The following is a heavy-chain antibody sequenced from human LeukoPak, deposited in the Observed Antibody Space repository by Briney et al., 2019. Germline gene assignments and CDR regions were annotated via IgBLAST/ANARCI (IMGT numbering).Heavy chain of an antibody. J-gene: IGHJ4*02. CDR3: ARDRIAAAGLYYFDY. V-gene: IGHV4-30-4*08. D-gene: IGHD6-13*01. Sequence: SQTLSLTCTVSGGSISSGDYYWSWIRQPPGKGLEWIGYIYYSGSTYYNPSLKSRVTISVDTSKNQFSLQLNSVTPEDTAVYYCARDRIAAAGLYYFDYWGQGTLVTVSS. CDR2: IYYSGST. CDR1: GGSISSGDYY.